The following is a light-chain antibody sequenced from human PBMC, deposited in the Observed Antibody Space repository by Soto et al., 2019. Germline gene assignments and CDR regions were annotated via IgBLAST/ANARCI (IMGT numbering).Light chain of an antibody. CDR2: GAS. V-gene: IGKV3-15*01. CDR3: QQYNNWPGT. J-gene: IGKJ1*01. Sequence: EIVLTQSPGTLSLSPGERATFSCRASQSVSSNYLAWYQHKPGQAPRLLISGASARATGFPARFSGSGSGTEFTLTISSLQSEDFAVYYCQQYNNWPGTFGQGTKVDIK. CDR1: QSVSSN.